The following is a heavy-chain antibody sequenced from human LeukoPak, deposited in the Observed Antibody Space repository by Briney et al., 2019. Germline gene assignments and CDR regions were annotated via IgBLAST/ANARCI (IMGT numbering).Heavy chain of an antibody. Sequence: PGGSLRLSCAASGFTFSSYAMHWVRQAPGKGLEWVAVISYDGSNKYYADSVKGRFTISRDNSKNTLYLQMNSLRAEDTAVYYCARGQGIAVAGYYFDYWGQGTLVTVSS. D-gene: IGHD6-19*01. V-gene: IGHV3-30*14. J-gene: IGHJ4*02. CDR3: ARGQGIAVAGYYFDY. CDR1: GFTFSSYA. CDR2: ISYDGSNK.